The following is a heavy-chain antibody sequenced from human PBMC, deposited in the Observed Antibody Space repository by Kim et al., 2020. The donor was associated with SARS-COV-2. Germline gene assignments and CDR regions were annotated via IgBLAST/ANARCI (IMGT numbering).Heavy chain of an antibody. Sequence: GKGRFTISRDNAKNTLYLQMNNLRAEDTAVYYCARRYCTGSSCYTSWFDPWGQGTLVTVSS. V-gene: IGHV3-30*07. CDR3: ARRYCTGSSCYTSWFDP. D-gene: IGHD2-2*02. J-gene: IGHJ5*02.